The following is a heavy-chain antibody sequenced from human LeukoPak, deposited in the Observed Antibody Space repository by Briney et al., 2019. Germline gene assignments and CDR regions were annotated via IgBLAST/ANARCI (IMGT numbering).Heavy chain of an antibody. D-gene: IGHD5/OR15-5a*01. V-gene: IGHV1-69*01. CDR1: GGTFSSYA. CDR3: AREVSTIAPSGRLFYHYFDS. CDR2: IIPIFGTA. Sequence: GASVKVSCKASGGTFSSYAISWVRQAPGQGLEWMGGIIPIFGTANYAQKFQGRVTITADESTSTAYMELSSLRSEDTAVYYCAREVSTIAPSGRLFYHYFDSWGQGTLVTVSS. J-gene: IGHJ4*02.